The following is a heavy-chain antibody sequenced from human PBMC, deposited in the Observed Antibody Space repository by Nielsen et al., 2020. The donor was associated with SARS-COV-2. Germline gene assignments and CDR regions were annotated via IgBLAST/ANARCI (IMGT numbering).Heavy chain of an antibody. V-gene: IGHV1-3*01. CDR1: GYTFTSYA. CDR2: INAGNGNT. Sequence: ASVKVSCKASGYTFTSYAMHWVRQAPGQRLEWMGWINAGNGNTKYSQKFQGRVTITRDTSASTAYMELSSLRSEDTAVYYCARYPTTSVAGNDYFDYWGQGTLVTVSS. CDR3: ARYPTTSVAGNDYFDY. J-gene: IGHJ4*02. D-gene: IGHD6-19*01.